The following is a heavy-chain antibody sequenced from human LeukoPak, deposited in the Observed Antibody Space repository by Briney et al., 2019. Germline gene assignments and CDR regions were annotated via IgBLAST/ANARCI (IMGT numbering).Heavy chain of an antibody. J-gene: IGHJ5*02. CDR1: GYTFTGYY. Sequence: ASVKVSCKASGYTFTGYYMHWVRQAPGQGLEWMGWINPNSGGTNYAQKFQGRVTMTRDTSISTAYMELSRLRSDDTAVYYCARVKHYIWGSYRYVWFDPWGQGTLVTVSS. CDR3: ARVKHYIWGSYRYVWFDP. CDR2: INPNSGGT. V-gene: IGHV1-2*02. D-gene: IGHD3-16*02.